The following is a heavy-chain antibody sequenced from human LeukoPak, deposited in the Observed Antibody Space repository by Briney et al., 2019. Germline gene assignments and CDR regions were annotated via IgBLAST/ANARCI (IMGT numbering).Heavy chain of an antibody. D-gene: IGHD3-10*01. V-gene: IGHV4-34*01. Sequence: PSETLSLTCAVYGGSFSGYYWSWIGQPPGKGLEWIGEINHSGSTNYNPSLKSRVTISVDTSKNQFSLKLSSVTAADTAFYYCASDRIWFGESTNEYWGQGTLVTVSS. CDR1: GGSFSGYY. J-gene: IGHJ4*02. CDR2: INHSGST. CDR3: ASDRIWFGESTNEY.